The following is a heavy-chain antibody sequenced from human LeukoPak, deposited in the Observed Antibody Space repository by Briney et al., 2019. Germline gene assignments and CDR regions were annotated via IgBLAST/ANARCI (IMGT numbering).Heavy chain of an antibody. J-gene: IGHJ4*02. V-gene: IGHV4-30-4*07. CDR3: ARGKRLGGYYYDN. CDR2: IFYSGTT. CDR1: GGSISSGGDS. Sequence: SETLSLTCAVSGGSISSGGDSWNWIRQPPGKGLEWIGSIFYSGTTHYNPSLQSRVTISVDTFKNQFFLNQTSVTAADTAVYYCARGKRLGGYYYDNWGQGTRVTVSS. D-gene: IGHD3-22*01.